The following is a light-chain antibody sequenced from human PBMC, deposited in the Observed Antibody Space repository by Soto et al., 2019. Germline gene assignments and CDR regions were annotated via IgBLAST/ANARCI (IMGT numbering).Light chain of an antibody. Sequence: QSALTQPASVSGSPGQSITISCTGTTSDVGDYNYVSWYQQRPGKVPKLVIYDVSNRPSGVSTRFSGSKSGNTASLTISGLQADDEADYHCSSYTRSSTLYVVFGGGTKLTVL. CDR3: SSYTRSSTLYVV. CDR1: TSDVGDYNY. CDR2: DVS. V-gene: IGLV2-14*01. J-gene: IGLJ2*01.